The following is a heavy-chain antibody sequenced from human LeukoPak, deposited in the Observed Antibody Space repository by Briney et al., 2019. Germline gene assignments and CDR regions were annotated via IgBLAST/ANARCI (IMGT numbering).Heavy chain of an antibody. D-gene: IGHD3-3*01. CDR2: INHSGST. J-gene: IGHJ4*02. V-gene: IGHV4-39*07. Sequence: PSETLSLTCTVSGGSISSSSYYWGWIRQPPGKGLEWIGEINHSGSTNYNPSLKSRVTISVDTSKNQFSLKLSSVTAADTAVYYCARGAGTLRFLEWLPKMYYFDYWGQGTLVTVSS. CDR1: GGSISSSSYY. CDR3: ARGAGTLRFLEWLPKMYYFDY.